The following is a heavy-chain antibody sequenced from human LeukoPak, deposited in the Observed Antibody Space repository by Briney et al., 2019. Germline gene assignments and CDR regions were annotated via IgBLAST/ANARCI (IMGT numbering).Heavy chain of an antibody. V-gene: IGHV4-31*03. CDR2: IYYSGST. CDR1: GGSISSGGYY. Sequence: PSQTLSLTCTVSGGSISSGGYYWSWIRQHPGKGLEWIGYIYYSGSTYYNPSLKSRVTISVDTSKNQFSLKLSSVTAADTAVCYCARDQGGRGWFDPWGQGTLVTVSS. J-gene: IGHJ5*02. CDR3: ARDQGGRGWFDP.